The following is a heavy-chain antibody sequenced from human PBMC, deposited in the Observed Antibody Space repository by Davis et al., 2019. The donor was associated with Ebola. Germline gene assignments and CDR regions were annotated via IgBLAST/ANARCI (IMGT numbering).Heavy chain of an antibody. CDR1: GITFNSFL. CDR2: IIPMVGTP. J-gene: IGHJ4*02. D-gene: IGHD1-26*01. Sequence: SVKVSCKAHGITFNSFLISWVRQAPGQGLEWMGGIIPMVGTPTYAQKFQGRVTITADESTRTAYMELRSLKSDDTAVYYCTREWELLRGYFDYWGQGTPVTVSS. V-gene: IGHV1-69*13. CDR3: TREWELLRGYFDY.